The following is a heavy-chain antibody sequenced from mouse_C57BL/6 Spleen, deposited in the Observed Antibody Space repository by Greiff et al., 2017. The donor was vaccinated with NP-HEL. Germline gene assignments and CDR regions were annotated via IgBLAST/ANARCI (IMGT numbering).Heavy chain of an antibody. Sequence: QVQLQQPGAELVKPGASVKMSCKASGYTFTSYWITWVKQRPGQGLEWIGDIYPGSGSTNYNEKFKSKATLTVDTSSSTAYMQLSSLTSEDSAVYYCASMDGYDAWFAYWGQGTLVTVSA. D-gene: IGHD2-2*01. J-gene: IGHJ3*01. CDR1: GYTFTSYW. CDR2: IYPGSGST. CDR3: ASMDGYDAWFAY. V-gene: IGHV1-55*01.